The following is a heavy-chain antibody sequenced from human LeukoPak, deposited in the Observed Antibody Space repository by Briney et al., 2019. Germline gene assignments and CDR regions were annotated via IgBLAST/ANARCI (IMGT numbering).Heavy chain of an antibody. CDR3: AKGGKIVVVITTFLDY. Sequence: GGSLRLSCAASGFTFSSYEMNWVRQAPGKGLEWVSYISSSGSTIYYADSVKGRFTISRDNAKNSLYLQMNSLRAEDTAVYYCAKGGKIVVVITTFLDYWGQGTLVTVSS. CDR2: ISSSGSTI. J-gene: IGHJ4*02. CDR1: GFTFSSYE. V-gene: IGHV3-48*03. D-gene: IGHD3-22*01.